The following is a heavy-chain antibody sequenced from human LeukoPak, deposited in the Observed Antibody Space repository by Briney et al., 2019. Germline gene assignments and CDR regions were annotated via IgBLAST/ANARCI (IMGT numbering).Heavy chain of an antibody. Sequence: GASVKVSCKASGYTFTSYGIGWVRQAPGQGLEWMGWISAYNGNTNYAQKLQGRVTMTTDTSTSTAYMELRSLRSDDTAVYYCARDSSPLTGDYYYYMDVWGKGTTVTVSS. CDR3: ARDSSPLTGDYYYYMDV. J-gene: IGHJ6*03. V-gene: IGHV1-18*01. D-gene: IGHD7-27*01. CDR1: GYTFTSYG. CDR2: ISAYNGNT.